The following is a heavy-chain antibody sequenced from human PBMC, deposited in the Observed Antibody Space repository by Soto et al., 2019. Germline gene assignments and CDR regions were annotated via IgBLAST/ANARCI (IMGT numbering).Heavy chain of an antibody. Sequence: SVKVSCKASGGTFSSYAISWVRQAPGQGLEWMGGIIPIFGTANYAQKFQGRVTITADESTSTAYMELSSLRSEDTAVYYCARDREAVAGGFDYWGQGTLVTVSS. CDR2: IIPIFGTA. V-gene: IGHV1-69*13. D-gene: IGHD6-19*01. CDR1: GGTFSSYA. CDR3: ARDREAVAGGFDY. J-gene: IGHJ4*02.